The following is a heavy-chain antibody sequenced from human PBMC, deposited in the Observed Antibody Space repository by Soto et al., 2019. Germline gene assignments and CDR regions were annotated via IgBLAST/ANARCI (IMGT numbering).Heavy chain of an antibody. V-gene: IGHV3-11*06. J-gene: IGHJ4*02. CDR1: GFAFSDYY. CDR3: GRDLSVGAAVDH. CDR2: ISLTGTQA. Sequence: QVQLVESGGGLVKPGGSLRLSCVASGFAFSDYYMTWIRQAPGKGLEWISYISLTGTQAVYADSLMVRFTISRDNAKNSLYLQISNLRAEDTAVYYCGRDLSVGAAVDHWGQGTLVTVSS. D-gene: IGHD1-26*01.